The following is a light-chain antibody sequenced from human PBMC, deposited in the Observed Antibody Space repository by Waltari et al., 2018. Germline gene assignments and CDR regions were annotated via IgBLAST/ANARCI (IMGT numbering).Light chain of an antibody. J-gene: IGLJ2*01. Sequence: QSVLTPPPSASGTPGQRVTIPCSGSYSNIGSNFVTLYQQLPGTAPKLLIYSNDYRPSGVPDRFSGSKSGTSASLAISGLQSEDEADYYCATWDDRLTGVVFGGGTRVTVL. CDR2: SND. V-gene: IGLV1-44*01. CDR3: ATWDDRLTGVV. CDR1: YSNIGSNF.